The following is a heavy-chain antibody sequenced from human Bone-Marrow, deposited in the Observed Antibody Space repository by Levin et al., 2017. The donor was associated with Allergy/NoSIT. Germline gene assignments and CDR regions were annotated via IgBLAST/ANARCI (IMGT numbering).Heavy chain of an antibody. V-gene: IGHV5-51*01. J-gene: IGHJ3*02. CDR1: GYSFTSYW. Sequence: ASVKVSCKGSGYSFTSYWIGWVRQMPGKGLEWMGIIYPGDSDTRYSPSFQGQVTISADKSISTAYLQWSSLKASDTAMYYCASKRRISGSDFAFDIWGQGTMVTVSS. CDR3: ASKRRISGSDFAFDI. CDR2: IYPGDSDT. D-gene: IGHD3-10*01.